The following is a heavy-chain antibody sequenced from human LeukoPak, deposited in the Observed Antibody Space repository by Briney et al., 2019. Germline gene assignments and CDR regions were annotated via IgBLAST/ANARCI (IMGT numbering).Heavy chain of an antibody. CDR3: ARETVLGLNHAFDI. CDR2: IYYSGST. D-gene: IGHD4-17*01. V-gene: IGHV4-61*01. CDR1: GGSISSSIYY. J-gene: IGHJ3*02. Sequence: PSETLSLTCIVSGGSISSSIYYWAWIRQPPGKGLEWIGYIYYSGSTNYNPSLKSRVTISVDTSKNQFSLKLSSVTAADTAVYYCARETVLGLNHAFDIWGQGTMVTVSS.